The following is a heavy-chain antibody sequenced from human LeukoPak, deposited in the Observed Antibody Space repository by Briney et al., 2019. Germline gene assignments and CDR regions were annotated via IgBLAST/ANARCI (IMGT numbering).Heavy chain of an antibody. CDR2: IYNGGST. V-gene: IGHV3-66*01. J-gene: IGHJ3*02. Sequence: GGSLRLSCAASGFTVSSNYMNWVRQAPGKGLEWVSIIYNGGSTYYADSVKGRFTISRDNSKNTLYLQMNSLRAEDTAVYYCARTSGSQYDAFDIWGQGTTVTVSS. CDR3: ARTSGSQYDAFDI. D-gene: IGHD1-26*01. CDR1: GFTVSSNY.